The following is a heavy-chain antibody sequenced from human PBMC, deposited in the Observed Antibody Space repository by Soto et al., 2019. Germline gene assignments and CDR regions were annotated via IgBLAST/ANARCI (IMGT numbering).Heavy chain of an antibody. D-gene: IGHD4-17*01. CDR1: GFTFSSYE. Sequence: EVQLVESGGGLVQPGGSLRLSCAASGFTFSSYEMTWVRQAPGKGLEWVSYISSSGSTIYYADSVKGRFTISRDNAKNSLYLQMNSLRAEDTAAYYCARAYNDYGDYFDYWGQGTLVTVSS. J-gene: IGHJ4*02. CDR2: ISSSGSTI. V-gene: IGHV3-48*03. CDR3: ARAYNDYGDYFDY.